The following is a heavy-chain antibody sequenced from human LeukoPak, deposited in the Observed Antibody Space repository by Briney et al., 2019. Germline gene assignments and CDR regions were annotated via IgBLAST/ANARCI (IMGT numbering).Heavy chain of an antibody. J-gene: IGHJ5*02. V-gene: IGHV3-53*05. Sequence: GGSLRLSCAASGFTVSSDYMSWVRQAPGKGLEWVSVICSGGSTYYADSVKGRFTISRDKSKNTVYLQMNSLRFEDTAMYYCARNWFDPWGQGTLVTVSS. CDR3: ARNWFDP. CDR1: GFTVSSDY. CDR2: ICSGGST.